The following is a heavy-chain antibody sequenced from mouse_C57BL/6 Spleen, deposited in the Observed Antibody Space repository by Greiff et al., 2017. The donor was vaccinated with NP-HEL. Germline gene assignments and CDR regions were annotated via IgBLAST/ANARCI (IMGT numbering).Heavy chain of an antibody. J-gene: IGHJ1*03. V-gene: IGHV1-55*01. Sequence: VQLQQPGAELVKPGASVKMSCKASGYTFTSYWITWVKQRPGQGLEWIGDIYPGSGSTNYNEQFKSKATLTVDTSSSTAYMQLSSLTSEDSAVYYCARGGIYYDYDFWYFDVWGTGTTVTVSS. CDR3: ARGGIYYDYDFWYFDV. D-gene: IGHD2-4*01. CDR1: GYTFTSYW. CDR2: IYPGSGST.